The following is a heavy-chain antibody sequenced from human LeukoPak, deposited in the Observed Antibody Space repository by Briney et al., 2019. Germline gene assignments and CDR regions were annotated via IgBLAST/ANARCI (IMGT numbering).Heavy chain of an antibody. J-gene: IGHJ4*02. CDR3: ASSARAVAGTRTFDY. CDR1: GDSVSSNSAA. V-gene: IGHV6-1*01. CDR2: TYYRSKWYN. Sequence: SQTLSLTCAISGDSVSSNSAAWNWIRQSPSRGLEWLGRTYYRSKWYNDYAVSVKSRITIKPDTSKNQFSLQLNSVTPEDTAVYYCASSARAVAGTRTFDYWGQGTLVTVSS. D-gene: IGHD6-19*01.